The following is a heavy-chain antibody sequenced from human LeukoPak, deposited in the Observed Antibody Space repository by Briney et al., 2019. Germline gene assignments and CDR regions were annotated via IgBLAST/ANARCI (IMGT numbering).Heavy chain of an antibody. CDR1: GFTFSSYA. J-gene: IGHJ3*02. CDR2: ISGSGGST. V-gene: IGHV3-23*01. D-gene: IGHD2-2*01. CDR3: AKVRLDIVVVQDRDVAFGAFDI. Sequence: GGSLRLSCAASGFTFSSYAMSWVRQAPGKGLEWVSAISGSGGSTYYADSVKGRFTISRDNSKNTLYLQMNSLRAEDTAVYYCAKVRLDIVVVQDRDVAFGAFDIWGQGTMVTVSS.